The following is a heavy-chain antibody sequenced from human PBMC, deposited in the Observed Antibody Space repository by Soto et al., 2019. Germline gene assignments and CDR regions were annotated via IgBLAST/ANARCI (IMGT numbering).Heavy chain of an antibody. Sequence: GGSLRLSCATSGFTFGSYSMNGVRQAPGKDLEWIASISTGSTNVYYADSVKGRFTISRDNAKSSLYLQMDSLRAEDTAVYYCARDSLIVSISAMGSVGFDPWGQGTLVTVSS. J-gene: IGHJ5*02. CDR3: ARDSLIVSISAMGSVGFDP. V-gene: IGHV3-21*01. CDR2: ISTGSTNV. D-gene: IGHD2-2*01. CDR1: GFTFGSYS.